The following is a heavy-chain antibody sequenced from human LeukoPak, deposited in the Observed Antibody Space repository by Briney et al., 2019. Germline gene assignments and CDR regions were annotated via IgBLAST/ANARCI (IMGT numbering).Heavy chain of an antibody. J-gene: IGHJ4*02. CDR3: AGPTYMSATGYFDY. Sequence: SETLSLTCTVSGGSISSYYWSWVRQPPGKGLEWIGRIYTSGSTNYNPSLKSRVTISIDTSKNQFSLKLNSVTAADTAVYYCAGPTYMSATGYFDYWGQGILVTVSS. CDR1: GGSISSYY. V-gene: IGHV4-4*07. CDR2: IYTSGST. D-gene: IGHD1-1*01.